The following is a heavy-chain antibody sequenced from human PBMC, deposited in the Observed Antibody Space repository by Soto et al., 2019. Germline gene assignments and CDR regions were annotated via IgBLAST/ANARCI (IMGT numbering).Heavy chain of an antibody. CDR3: AREGMYHYEPKDYYPSTYGLDV. J-gene: IGHJ6*02. V-gene: IGHV1-2*02. Sequence: QEQLMQSGAEVKKPGASVKVSCKSSGYSFTGYYLHWVRQAPGQGPEWMGWIFPKSGGTKSAQKFQGRVTMTRDTSISTAYMEVKRLSSDDTAVYFCAREGMYHYEPKDYYPSTYGLDVWGQGTTVTVSS. CDR1: GYSFTGYY. D-gene: IGHD3-16*01. CDR2: IFPKSGGT.